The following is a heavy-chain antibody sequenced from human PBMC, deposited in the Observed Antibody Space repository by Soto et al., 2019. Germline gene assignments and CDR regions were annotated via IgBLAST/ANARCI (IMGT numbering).Heavy chain of an antibody. V-gene: IGHV4-59*01. Sequence: QVQLQESGPGLVKPSETLSLTCTVSGGSISSYYWRWIRHPPGKGLEWIGYIYYSGSTNYNPSLKGRVTISVDTSKNQSSLKLRSVTAVETAGDYCARVGIPGYSSGCYDFVYYYYGMDVWGQGTTVTVSS. CDR2: IYYSGST. CDR3: ARVGIPGYSSGCYDFVYYYYGMDV. CDR1: GGSISSYY. J-gene: IGHJ6*02. D-gene: IGHD6-19*01.